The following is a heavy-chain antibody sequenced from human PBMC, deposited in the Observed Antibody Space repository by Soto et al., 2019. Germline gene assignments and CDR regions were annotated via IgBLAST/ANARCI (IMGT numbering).Heavy chain of an antibody. Sequence: EVQLVESGGGLVQPGVSLRLSCADSGFTFSSYWMHRVHQAPGKGLVWVSRINSDGSSTNYADSVKGRFTISRDNAKNTLYLQMNSLRVEDAAVYYCARKYNYESSGYYYWGQGTRVNVPS. CDR1: GFTFSSYW. CDR2: INSDGSST. CDR3: ARKYNYESSGYYY. D-gene: IGHD3-22*01. V-gene: IGHV3-74*01. J-gene: IGHJ4*02.